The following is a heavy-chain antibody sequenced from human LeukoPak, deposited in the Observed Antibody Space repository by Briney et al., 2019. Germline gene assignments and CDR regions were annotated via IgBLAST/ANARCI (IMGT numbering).Heavy chain of an antibody. V-gene: IGHV4-59*01. J-gene: IGHJ6*02. CDR2: IYYSGST. Sequence: SETLSLTCTVSGGSISTYYWSWIRQPPGKGLEWIGYIYYSGSTNYNPSLKSRVTISVDTSKNQFSLKLTSVTAADTAVYYCVRDRDSGTYYYYYGMDVWGQGTTVTVSS. D-gene: IGHD1-26*01. CDR3: VRDRDSGTYYYYYGMDV. CDR1: GGSISTYY.